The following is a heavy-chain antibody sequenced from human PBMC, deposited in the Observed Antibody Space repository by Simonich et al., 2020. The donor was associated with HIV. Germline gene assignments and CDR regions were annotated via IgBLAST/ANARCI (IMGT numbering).Heavy chain of an antibody. CDR2: INTRGGYT. CDR3: AKEDGSYYFDY. Sequence: EVQLLESGGGLVQPGGSLRLSCGASGFTFTNYDMNWVLQAPGRWRDWVSTINTRGGYTYFADSVKGRFTISRDNSKNTVYLQMNSLRAEDTAVYYCAKEDGSYYFDYWGQGTLVTVSS. J-gene: IGHJ4*02. CDR1: GFTFTNYD. D-gene: IGHD1-26*01. V-gene: IGHV3-23*01.